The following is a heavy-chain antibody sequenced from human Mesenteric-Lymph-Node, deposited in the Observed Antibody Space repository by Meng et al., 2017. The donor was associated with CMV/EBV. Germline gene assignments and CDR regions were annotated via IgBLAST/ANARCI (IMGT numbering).Heavy chain of an antibody. CDR3: ATTLGYFDY. J-gene: IGHJ4*02. CDR1: GGSISGYY. V-gene: IGHV4-59*01. CDR2: IYYIGST. Sequence: SETLSLTCTVSGGSISGYYWSWIRQPPGKGLEWIGYIYYIGSTNYSPSLKSRVTISVDTSKNQFSLKLSSVTAADTAVYYCATTLGYFDYWGQGTLVTVSS.